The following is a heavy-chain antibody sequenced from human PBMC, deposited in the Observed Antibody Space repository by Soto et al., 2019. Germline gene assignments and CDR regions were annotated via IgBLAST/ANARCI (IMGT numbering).Heavy chain of an antibody. CDR3: ARDYSRGDFDY. D-gene: IGHD2-15*01. CDR2: ISAGGSRI. CDR1: GFTSNSY. J-gene: IGHJ4*02. V-gene: IGHV3-48*03. Sequence: EVQLVESGGGLVRPEGSLGFSCEFLGFTSNSYERNWSGRPQEKGLEWMAYISAGGSRIHYADSVKGRFTISRDNAKNSLFLQTNSLRGEDTAVYYCARDYSRGDFDYWGQGTLVTVSS.